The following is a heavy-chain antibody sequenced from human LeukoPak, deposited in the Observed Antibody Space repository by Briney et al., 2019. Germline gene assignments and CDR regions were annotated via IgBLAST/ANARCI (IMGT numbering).Heavy chain of an antibody. D-gene: IGHD1-1*01. CDR2: IYYSGST. V-gene: IGHV4-39*07. CDR3: AREVPQTVNDAFDI. CDR1: GGSISSSSYY. J-gene: IGHJ3*02. Sequence: SETLSLTCTVSGGSISSSSYYWGWIRQPPGKGLEWIGSIYYSGSTYCNPSLKSRVTISVDTSKNQFSLKLSSVTAADTAVYYCAREVPQTVNDAFDIWGQGTMVTVSS.